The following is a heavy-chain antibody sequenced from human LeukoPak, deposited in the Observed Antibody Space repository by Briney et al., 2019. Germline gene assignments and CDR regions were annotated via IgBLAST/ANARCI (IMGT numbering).Heavy chain of an antibody. D-gene: IGHD1-1*01. CDR2: IWYDGSNK. CDR3: ARDRRETLNFHFDY. Sequence: PGGSLRLSCAASGFTFSSYGMHWVRQAPGKGLEWVAVIWYDGSNKYYADSVKGRFTISRDNSKNTLYLQMNSLRAEDTAVYYCARDRRETLNFHFDYWGQGTLVTVSS. CDR1: GFTFSSYG. J-gene: IGHJ4*02. V-gene: IGHV3-33*01.